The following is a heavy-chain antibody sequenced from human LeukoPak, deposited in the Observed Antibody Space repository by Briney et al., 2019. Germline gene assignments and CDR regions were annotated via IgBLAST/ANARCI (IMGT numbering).Heavy chain of an antibody. J-gene: IGHJ5*02. CDR1: GYSISSGYY. D-gene: IGHD3-16*02. CDR2: MSHSAGT. V-gene: IGHV4-38-2*02. CDR3: ARSGADYIWGSYRFGSWFDP. Sequence: PSETLSLTCSVSGYSISSGYYWRWIRQPPGKGLEWIGSMSHSAGTYQNPSLKSRVTISIDTSKNQFFLKVNSVTAADTAVYYCARSGADYIWGSYRFGSWFDPWGQGTLVTVSS.